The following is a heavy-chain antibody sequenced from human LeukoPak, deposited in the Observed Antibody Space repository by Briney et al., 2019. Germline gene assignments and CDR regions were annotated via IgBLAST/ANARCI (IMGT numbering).Heavy chain of an antibody. J-gene: IGHJ4*02. CDR3: ARSLPDYFDY. CDR2: ISGDGGTT. Sequence: GGPLRLSCAASGFTFDDYAMHWVRQAPGKGLEWVSLISGDGGTTYSADSVKGRFTISRDNSKNSLYLQMNSQRTEDTALYYCARSLPDYFDYWGQGTLVTVSS. V-gene: IGHV3-43*02. CDR1: GFTFDDYA.